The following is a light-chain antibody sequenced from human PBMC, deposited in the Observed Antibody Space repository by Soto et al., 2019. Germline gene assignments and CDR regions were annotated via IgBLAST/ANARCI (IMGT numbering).Light chain of an antibody. CDR1: QSVSIW. CDR3: QQYNYFWA. Sequence: DIQMTQSPSTLSASVGDRVTITCRASQSVSIWLAWYRQKPGKAPEVLVYDASNLESGAPSRFSGGGSGTEFSLTISSLQPDDFATYYCQQYNYFWAFGQGTKVDIK. CDR2: DAS. V-gene: IGKV1-5*01. J-gene: IGKJ1*01.